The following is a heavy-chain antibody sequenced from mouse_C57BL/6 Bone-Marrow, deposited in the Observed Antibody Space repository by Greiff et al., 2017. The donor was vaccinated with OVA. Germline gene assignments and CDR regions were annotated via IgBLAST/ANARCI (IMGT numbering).Heavy chain of an antibody. D-gene: IGHD1-1*01. V-gene: IGHV1-75*01. CDR1: GYTFTDYY. CDR2: IFPGSGST. Sequence: QVQLQQSGPELVKPGASVKISCKASGYTFTDYYINWVKQRPGQGLEWIGWIFPGSGSTYYNEKFKGKATLTVDKSSSTAYMLLSSLTSEDSAVYFCAREDYYGSSYGGWFAYWGQGTLVTVSA. J-gene: IGHJ3*01. CDR3: AREDYYGSSYGGWFAY.